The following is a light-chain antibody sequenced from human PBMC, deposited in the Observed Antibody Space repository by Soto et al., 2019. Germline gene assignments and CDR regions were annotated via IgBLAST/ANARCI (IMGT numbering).Light chain of an antibody. CDR2: ATS. CDR3: HKYNHATT. Sequence: DIQLTQSPSSLSASVGDRVTITCRASQAISSYLAWYQQKPGKVPELLIYATSTLQSGAPSRSRGSGSGTDFTLTISSLQPEDVATYYCHKYNHATTFGGGTKVEIK. J-gene: IGKJ4*01. CDR1: QAISSY. V-gene: IGKV1-27*01.